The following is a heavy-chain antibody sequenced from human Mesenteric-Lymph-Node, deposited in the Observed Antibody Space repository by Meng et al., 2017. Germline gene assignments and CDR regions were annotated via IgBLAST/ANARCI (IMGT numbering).Heavy chain of an antibody. CDR2: FDPEHGET. CDR1: GYSLTELS. Sequence: ASVKVSCKVSGYSLTELSMHWVRQAPGKGLEWMGSFDPEHGETIYAQKFQGRVTMTEDTSTDTAYMDLSSLRSEDTAVYYCARDRHWSGWYFWFDPWGQGTLVTVSS. V-gene: IGHV1-24*01. CDR3: ARDRHWSGWYFWFDP. D-gene: IGHD6-19*01. J-gene: IGHJ5*02.